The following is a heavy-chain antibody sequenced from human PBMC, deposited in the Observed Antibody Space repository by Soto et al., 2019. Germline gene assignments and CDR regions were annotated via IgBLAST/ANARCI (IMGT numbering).Heavy chain of an antibody. Sequence: GGSLRLSCAASGFTFSSYAMHWVRQAPGKGLEWVAVISYDGSNKYYADSVKGRFTISRDTSKNTLYLQMNSLRAEDTAVYYCARAGPQYSSSSRPLYYYYGMDVWGQGTTVTVSS. CDR3: ARAGPQYSSSSRPLYYYYGMDV. CDR1: GFTFSSYA. J-gene: IGHJ6*02. D-gene: IGHD6-6*01. V-gene: IGHV3-30-3*01. CDR2: ISYDGSNK.